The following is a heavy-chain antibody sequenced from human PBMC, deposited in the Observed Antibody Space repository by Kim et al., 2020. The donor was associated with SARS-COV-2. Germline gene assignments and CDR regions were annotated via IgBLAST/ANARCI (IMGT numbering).Heavy chain of an antibody. D-gene: IGHD5-12*01. CDR2: IIPIFGTG. V-gene: IGHV1-69*13. CDR1: RGTFSSYA. CDR3: ARSIGYDSYYYYGMDV. J-gene: IGHJ6*02. Sequence: SVKVSCKASRGTFSSYAISWVRQAPGQGLEWMGGIIPIFGTGKYRQKFQGRVTITADESTSTAYMELSSLRSEDTAVYYCARSIGYDSYYYYGMDVWGQ.